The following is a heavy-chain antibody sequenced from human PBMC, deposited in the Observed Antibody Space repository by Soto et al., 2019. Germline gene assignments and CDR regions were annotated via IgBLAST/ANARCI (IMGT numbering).Heavy chain of an antibody. CDR3: ASASFSRTITDCCHIDY. D-gene: IGHD2-21*02. CDR1: GLIVRSNY. V-gene: IGHV3-53*02. CDR2: IHSGGSK. Sequence: VQLVETGGGLTQPGGSLRLSCAASGLIVRSNYMSWVRRSPGKGLEWVSLIHSGGSKYYADSVKGRFTISRDNSKNTLYLQMDNLRDEDTAVYYCASASFSRTITDCCHIDYWGQGTLITVSS. J-gene: IGHJ4*02.